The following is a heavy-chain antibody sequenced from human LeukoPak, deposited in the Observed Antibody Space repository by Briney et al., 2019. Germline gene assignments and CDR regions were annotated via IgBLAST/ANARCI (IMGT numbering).Heavy chain of an antibody. J-gene: IGHJ4*02. D-gene: IGHD1-26*01. V-gene: IGHV1-46*01. Sequence: GASVKVSCKASGYTFTSYYMHWVRQAPGQGLEWMGIINPSGGSTSYAQKFQGRVTITADESTSTAYMELSSLRSEDTAVYYCARGSGSYPKYYFDYWGQGTLVTVSS. CDR3: ARGSGSYPKYYFDY. CDR2: INPSGGST. CDR1: GYTFTSYY.